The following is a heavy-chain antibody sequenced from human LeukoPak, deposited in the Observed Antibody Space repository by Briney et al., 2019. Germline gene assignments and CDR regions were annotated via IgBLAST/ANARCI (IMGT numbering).Heavy chain of an antibody. V-gene: IGHV4-59*01. Sequence: SETLFLTCTVSGGSINNYYWSWIRQPPGKGLEWIGYIYYNGSTNYNSSFKSRVTISVDTSKNQFSLRLSSVTAADTAVYYCAIHVLGSTTRLGPWGQGTLVTVSS. CDR1: GGSINNYY. CDR2: IYYNGST. CDR3: AIHVLGSTTRLGP. D-gene: IGHD2/OR15-2a*01. J-gene: IGHJ5*02.